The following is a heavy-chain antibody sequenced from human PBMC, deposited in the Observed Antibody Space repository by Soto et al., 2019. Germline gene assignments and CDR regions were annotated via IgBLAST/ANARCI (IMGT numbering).Heavy chain of an antibody. J-gene: IGHJ4*02. Sequence: GSLRLSCAASGFTFSGYAMNWVRQAPGKGLEWVSGISGSGEDTYYPDSMKGRFTISRDNSKNTLYLQLNSLRAEDTAVYYCASITDSYYFDYWGQGTLVTVSS. CDR2: ISGSGEDT. CDR3: ASITDSYYFDY. D-gene: IGHD1-20*01. V-gene: IGHV3-23*01. CDR1: GFTFSGYA.